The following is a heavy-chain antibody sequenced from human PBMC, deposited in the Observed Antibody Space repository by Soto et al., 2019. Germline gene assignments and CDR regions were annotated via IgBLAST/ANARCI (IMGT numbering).Heavy chain of an antibody. Sequence: QVQLVQSGAEVKKPGASVKVSCKASGYTFTGYYMHWVRQAPGQGPELMGWINPNSGDTNYAQKFQGWVTMTRDTSNTTAYMELSRLTSDDTAVYYCARDQLPDYYYYGMDVWGQGTTVTVS. D-gene: IGHD1-26*01. CDR1: GYTFTGYY. CDR2: INPNSGDT. CDR3: ARDQLPDYYYYGMDV. J-gene: IGHJ6*02. V-gene: IGHV1-2*04.